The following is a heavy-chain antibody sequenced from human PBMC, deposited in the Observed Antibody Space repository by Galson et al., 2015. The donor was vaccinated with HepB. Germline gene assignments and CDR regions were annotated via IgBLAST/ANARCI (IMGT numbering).Heavy chain of an antibody. J-gene: IGHJ4*02. Sequence: SLRLSCAASGFTFSNAWMSWVRQAPGKGLEWVGRIKSKTDGGTTDYAAPVKGRFTISRDDSKNTLYLQMNSLKTEDTAVYYCTTVLDYGGNFYYFDYWGQGTLVTVSS. V-gene: IGHV3-15*01. CDR2: IKSKTDGGTT. CDR3: TTVLDYGGNFYYFDY. D-gene: IGHD4-23*01. CDR1: GFTFSNAW.